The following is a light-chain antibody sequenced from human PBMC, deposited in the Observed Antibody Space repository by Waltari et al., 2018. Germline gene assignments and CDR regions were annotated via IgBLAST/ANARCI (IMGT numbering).Light chain of an antibody. CDR3: QKYEALPAT. V-gene: IGKV3-20*01. Sequence: CRASQSVGRYLARYQQKPCQAPRLLIYGASTRATGIPDRFSGSGSGTDFSLIISRLEPEDFAVYFCQKYEALPATFGQGTKVEIK. CDR1: QSVGRY. J-gene: IGKJ1*01. CDR2: GAS.